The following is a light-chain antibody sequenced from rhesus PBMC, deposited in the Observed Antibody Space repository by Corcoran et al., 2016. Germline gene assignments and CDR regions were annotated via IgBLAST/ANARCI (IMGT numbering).Light chain of an antibody. CDR2: EVT. Sequence: QAVLTQPRAVSGSRGQSVTISCAGANTDIGAYNYVSWYQQHPGTAPKLLIYEVTRRPSGVSDRFSASKSGNPASLTISGLHAEDEADYYCFSYAGSDTFVFGGGTNLTVL. CDR1: NTDIGAYNY. J-gene: IGLJ6*01. V-gene: IGLV2-32*01. CDR3: FSYAGSDTFV.